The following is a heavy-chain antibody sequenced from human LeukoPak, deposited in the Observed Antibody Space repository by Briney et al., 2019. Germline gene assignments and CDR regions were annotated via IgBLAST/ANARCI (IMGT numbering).Heavy chain of an antibody. CDR2: ISGGGDSA. D-gene: IGHD1-1*01. CDR1: GFTFSDYA. J-gene: IGHJ5*02. CDR3: ARDRRQYLWKTSNWFDP. Sequence: LSGGSLRLSCAASGFTFSDYAMTWVRQTPGKGLEWVSVISGGGDSADYADSMKGRFTISRDNSKNTLYLQMNSLRAEDTAVYYCARDRRQYLWKTSNWFDPWGQGTLVTVSS. V-gene: IGHV3-23*01.